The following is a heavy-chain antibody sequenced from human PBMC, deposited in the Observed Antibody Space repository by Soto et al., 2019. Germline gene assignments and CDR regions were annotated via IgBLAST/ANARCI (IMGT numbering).Heavy chain of an antibody. Sequence: QMQLAQSGPEVKKPGTSVKVSCKASGFTFISSAMQWVRQARGQRLEWIGWIVVGSGITNYAQKFQERVTISRDMSTSTAYRELSSLRSDDTAVYYCAAGVYDSGRGSMDVWGNGTSVTVSS. CDR2: IVVGSGIT. V-gene: IGHV1-58*02. D-gene: IGHD3-10*01. J-gene: IGHJ6*03. CDR3: AAGVYDSGRGSMDV. CDR1: GFTFISSA.